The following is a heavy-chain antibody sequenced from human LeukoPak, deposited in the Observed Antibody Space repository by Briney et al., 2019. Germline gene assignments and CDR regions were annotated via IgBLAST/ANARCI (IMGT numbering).Heavy chain of an antibody. V-gene: IGHV3-30*04. CDR3: ARDAAMVTGHYYYYYGMDV. CDR2: ISYDGSNK. Sequence: GGSLRLSCAASGFPFSSYAMHRVRQAPGKGLEWGAVISYDGSNKYYADSVKGRFTISRDNSKNTLYLQMTSLRAEDTAVYYCARDAAMVTGHYYYYYGMDVWGQGTTVTVSS. CDR1: GFPFSSYA. J-gene: IGHJ6*02. D-gene: IGHD5-18*01.